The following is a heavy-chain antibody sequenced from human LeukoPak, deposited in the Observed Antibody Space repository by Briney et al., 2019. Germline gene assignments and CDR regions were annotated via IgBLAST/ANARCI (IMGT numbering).Heavy chain of an antibody. V-gene: IGHV4-59*01. CDR1: GGSFSGYY. CDR3: ARAYYGDYGYYYYGMDV. CDR2: IYYSGST. D-gene: IGHD4-17*01. Sequence: SETLSLTCAVYGGSFSGYYWSWIRQPPGKGLEWIGYIYYSGSTNYNPSLKSRVTISVDTSKNQFSLKLSSVTAADTAVYYCARAYYGDYGYYYYGMDVWGQGTTVTVSS. J-gene: IGHJ6*02.